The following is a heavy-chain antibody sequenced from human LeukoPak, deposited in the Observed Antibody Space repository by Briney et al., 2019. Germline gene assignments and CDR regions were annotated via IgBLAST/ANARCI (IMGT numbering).Heavy chain of an antibody. V-gene: IGHV3-74*01. CDR2: INSDGSIT. D-gene: IGHD4/OR15-4a*01. J-gene: IGHJ5*02. CDR3: ARTLTRGTNWFDP. Sequence: GGSLRLSCAASGFTFSSYAMSWVRQAPGKGLVWVSRINSDGSITSYADSVKGRFTISRDNAKNTLYLQMNSLRAEETAVYYCARTLTRGTNWFDPWGQGTLVTVSS. CDR1: GFTFSSYA.